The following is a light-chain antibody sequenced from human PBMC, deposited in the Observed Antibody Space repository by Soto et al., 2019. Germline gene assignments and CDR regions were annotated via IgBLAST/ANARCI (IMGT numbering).Light chain of an antibody. CDR2: DVN. CDR3: SAYSSGATHVV. J-gene: IGLJ2*01. Sequence: QPVLTQPASVSGSPGQSITISCTGTSSDIGGLYNYVSWYQQHPDKAPKLLIYDVNDRPSGVSDRFSGSKSGNTASLTISGLQAEDEADYFCSAYSSGATHVVFGGGTKVTVL. CDR1: SSDIGGLYNY. V-gene: IGLV2-14*03.